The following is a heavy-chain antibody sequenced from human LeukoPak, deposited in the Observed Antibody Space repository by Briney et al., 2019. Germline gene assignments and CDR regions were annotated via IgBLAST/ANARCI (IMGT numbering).Heavy chain of an antibody. J-gene: IGHJ4*02. Sequence: PSETLSLTCTVSGGSISSSSYYWGRIRQPPGKGLGWIGIIYYSGTTYYNPSLKSRVTISIDTPENQFSLKLSSVTAADTAVYYCARRRTAPVYYFDSWGQGTLVTVSS. D-gene: IGHD4-17*01. CDR1: GGSISSSSYY. CDR3: ARRRTAPVYYFDS. CDR2: IYYSGTT. V-gene: IGHV4-39*01.